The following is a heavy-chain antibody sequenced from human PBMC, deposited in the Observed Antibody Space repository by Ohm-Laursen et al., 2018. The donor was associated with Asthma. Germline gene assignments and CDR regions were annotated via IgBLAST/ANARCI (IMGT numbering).Heavy chain of an antibody. CDR1: GFTFSNYW. CDR2: ISSSGSTI. D-gene: IGHD3-22*01. Sequence: SLRLSCAASGFTFSNYWMIWVRQAPGKGLEWVSYISSSGSTIYYADSVKGRFTISRDNAKNSLYLQMNSLRAEDTAVYYCAREGVNYYDSSGYLEYWGQGTLVTVSS. CDR3: AREGVNYYDSSGYLEY. J-gene: IGHJ4*02. V-gene: IGHV3-11*01.